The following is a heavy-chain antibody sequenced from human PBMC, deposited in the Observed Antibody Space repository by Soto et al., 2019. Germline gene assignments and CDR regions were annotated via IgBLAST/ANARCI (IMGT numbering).Heavy chain of an antibody. D-gene: IGHD3-10*01. CDR1: GYTFTGYY. J-gene: IGHJ6*02. CDR3: AREEGSLWFGELLYAPPAYGMDV. V-gene: IGHV1-2*04. Sequence: ASVKVSCKASGYTFTGYYMHWVRQAPGQGLEWMGWINPNSGGTNYAQKFQGWVTMTRDTSISTAYMELSGLRSDDTAVYYCAREEGSLWFGELLYAPPAYGMDVWGQGTTVTVSS. CDR2: INPNSGGT.